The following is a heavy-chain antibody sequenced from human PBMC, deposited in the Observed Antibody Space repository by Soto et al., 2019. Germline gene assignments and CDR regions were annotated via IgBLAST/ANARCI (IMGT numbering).Heavy chain of an antibody. Sequence: PSETLSLTYTVSGGSISRSSYYWGWIRQPPGKGLEWIGSIYYSGSTYYNPSLKSRVTISVDTSKNQFSLKLSSVTAADTAVYYCARHRLGQPLLYGGWFDPWGQGTLVTVSS. V-gene: IGHV4-39*01. CDR2: IYYSGST. D-gene: IGHD2-2*02. J-gene: IGHJ5*02. CDR3: ARHRLGQPLLYGGWFDP. CDR1: GGSISRSSYY.